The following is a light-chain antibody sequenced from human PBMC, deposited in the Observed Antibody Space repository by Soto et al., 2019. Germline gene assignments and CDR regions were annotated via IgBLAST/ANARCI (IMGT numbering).Light chain of an antibody. CDR2: SAS. CDR1: QGIRSY. V-gene: IGKV1-27*01. Sequence: DIQLTQSPSSLSASMGARVAIACRVSQGIRSYLNCYRQKPGKVPYLLIYSASDLQSGVPSRFSGSGSGADFTLTISSLPPEDVATYYGQRTYNAPLTFGGGTKVDIK. J-gene: IGKJ4*01. CDR3: QRTYNAPLT.